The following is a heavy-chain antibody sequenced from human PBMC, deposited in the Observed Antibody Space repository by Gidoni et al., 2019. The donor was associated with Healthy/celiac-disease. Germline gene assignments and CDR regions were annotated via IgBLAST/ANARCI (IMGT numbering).Heavy chain of an antibody. CDR3: ARGSGITIFGVVTKKRRHNWFDP. D-gene: IGHD3-3*01. CDR1: GGSFSGYY. Sequence: QVQLQQWGAGLLKPSETLSLTCAVYGGSFSGYYWSWIRQPPGKGLEWIGEINHSGSTNYNPSLKSRVTISVDTSKNQFSLKLSSVTAADTAVYYCARGSGITIFGVVTKKRRHNWFDPWGQGTLVTVSS. V-gene: IGHV4-34*01. CDR2: INHSGST. J-gene: IGHJ5*02.